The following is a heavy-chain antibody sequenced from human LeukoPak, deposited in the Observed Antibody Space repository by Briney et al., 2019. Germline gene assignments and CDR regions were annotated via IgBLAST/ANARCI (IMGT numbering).Heavy chain of an antibody. J-gene: IGHJ6*03. Sequence: ASVKVSCKASGGTLANYAVSWVRQAPGQGLEWMGGFIPIFGSANYAQKFQDRVTITADKSTSTAYMELSSLRSEDTAVYYCARVVGLTGYSSSWYSGYYYYMDVWGKGTTVTVSS. CDR2: FIPIFGSA. V-gene: IGHV1-69*06. D-gene: IGHD6-13*01. CDR3: ARVVGLTGYSSSWYSGYYYYMDV. CDR1: GGTLANYA.